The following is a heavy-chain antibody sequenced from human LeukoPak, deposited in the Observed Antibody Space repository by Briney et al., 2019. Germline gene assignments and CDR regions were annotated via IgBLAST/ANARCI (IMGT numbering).Heavy chain of an antibody. CDR1: GYTFTTYY. CDR2: INPNSGGT. J-gene: IGHJ4*02. CDR3: AKDSYYYDSSGYSALDY. V-gene: IGHV1-2*02. D-gene: IGHD3-22*01. Sequence: ASVKVSCKASGYTFTTYYMHWVRQAPGQGLEWMGWINPNSGGTNYAQKFQGRVTMTSDTSISTAYMEVSRLRSDDTALYYCAKDSYYYDSSGYSALDYWGQGTLVTVSS.